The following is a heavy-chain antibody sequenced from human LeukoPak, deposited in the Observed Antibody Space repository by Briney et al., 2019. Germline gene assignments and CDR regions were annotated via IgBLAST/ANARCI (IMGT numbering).Heavy chain of an antibody. D-gene: IGHD2-2*01. J-gene: IGHJ6*02. V-gene: IGHV4-34*01. CDR2: INHSGST. CDR1: GGSFSGYY. Sequence: PSETLSLTCAVYGGSFSGYYWSWIRQPPGKGLEWIGEINHSGSTNYNPSLKSRVTISVDTSKNQFSLKLTSVTAADTAVYYCASNSVVPAALSYYYYGMDVWGQGTAVTVSS. CDR3: ASNSVVPAALSYYYYGMDV.